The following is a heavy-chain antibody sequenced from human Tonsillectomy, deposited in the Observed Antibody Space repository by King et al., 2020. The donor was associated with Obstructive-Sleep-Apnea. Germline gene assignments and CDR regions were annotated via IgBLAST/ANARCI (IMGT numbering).Heavy chain of an antibody. V-gene: IGHV4-39*07. J-gene: IGHJ3*02. CDR3: ASLYYDFWSGYYESAFDI. CDR1: GGSISSSSYY. Sequence: QLQESGPGLVKPSETLSLTCTVSGGSISSSSYYWGWIRQPPGKGLEWIGNIYYSGSTYYNPSLKSRVTISVDTSKNQVSLKLNSVTAADTAGYYCASLYYDFWSGYYESAFDIWGQGTMVTVSS. D-gene: IGHD3-3*01. CDR2: IYYSGST.